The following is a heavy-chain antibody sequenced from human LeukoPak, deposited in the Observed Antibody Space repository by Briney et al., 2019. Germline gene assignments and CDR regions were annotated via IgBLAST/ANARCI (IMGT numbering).Heavy chain of an antibody. CDR2: INPKNGVT. V-gene: IGHV1-2*02. D-gene: IGHD2-21*02. J-gene: IGHJ4*02. CDR3: VVSIQATAIPAFDS. CDR1: GYNFAHN. Sequence: ASLKVSCKPSGYNFAHNIHCVRQAPGQGHEFMGWINPKNGVTKYAHSFRGRVTMTRDTSISTVYMELSSLGSDDTAVYYCVVSIQATAIPAFDSWGQGTLVTVSS.